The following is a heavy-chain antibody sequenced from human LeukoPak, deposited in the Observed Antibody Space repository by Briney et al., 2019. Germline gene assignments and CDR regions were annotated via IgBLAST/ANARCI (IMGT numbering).Heavy chain of an antibody. Sequence: SETLSLTCAVYGGSFSGYYWSWIRQPPGKGLEWIGEINHSGSTNYNPSLKSRVTISVDTSKNQFSLKLSSVTAADTAVYYCARGFKSSTSCYFRTCYYMDVWGKGTTVTVSS. CDR2: INHSGST. D-gene: IGHD2-2*01. CDR1: GGSFSGYY. V-gene: IGHV4-34*01. CDR3: ARGFKSSTSCYFRTCYYMDV. J-gene: IGHJ6*03.